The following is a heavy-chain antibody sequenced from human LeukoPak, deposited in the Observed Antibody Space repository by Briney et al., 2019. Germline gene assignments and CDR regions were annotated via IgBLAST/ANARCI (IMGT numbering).Heavy chain of an antibody. J-gene: IGHJ4*02. V-gene: IGHV3-23*01. D-gene: IGHD3-16*02. CDR1: EFTSRRKG. CDR3: AKVRDYVWGSYREYYFDY. Sequence: GGSLRLSCVGSEFTSRRKGMSWGRQAPGKGLEWVSAISGSGGIRYYADSVKGRFTISRDNPKNTVYLQMNSLRAEDTAVYYCAKVRDYVWGSYREYYFDYWGQGTLVTVSS. CDR2: ISGSGGIR.